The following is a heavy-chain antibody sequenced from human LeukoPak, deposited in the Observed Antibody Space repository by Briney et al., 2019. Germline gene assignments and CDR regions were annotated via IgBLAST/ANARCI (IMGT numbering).Heavy chain of an antibody. Sequence: TGGSLRLSCAASGFTFSSNGMHWVRQAPGKGLEWVSRINNDGSSPNYADSVKGRFTISRDNAKNTLYLQMNSLRAEDTAVYYCSGGGSIAVAGYWGQGTLVTVSS. CDR2: INNDGSSP. J-gene: IGHJ4*02. V-gene: IGHV3-74*01. CDR1: GFTFSSNG. D-gene: IGHD6-19*01. CDR3: SGGGSIAVAGY.